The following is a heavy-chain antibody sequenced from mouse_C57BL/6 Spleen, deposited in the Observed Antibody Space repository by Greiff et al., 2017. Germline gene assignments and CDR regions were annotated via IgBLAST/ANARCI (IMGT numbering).Heavy chain of an antibody. CDR1: GFSLTSYG. J-gene: IGHJ3*01. CDR2: IWSGGST. V-gene: IGHV2-2*01. Sequence: QVQLKESGPGLVQPSQSLSITCTVSGFSLTSYGVHWVRQSPGKGLEWLGVIWSGGSTDYNAAFISRLSISKDNSKSQVFFKMNSLQADDTAIYYCASSYDYDGFAYWGQGTLVTVSA. D-gene: IGHD2-4*01. CDR3: ASSYDYDGFAY.